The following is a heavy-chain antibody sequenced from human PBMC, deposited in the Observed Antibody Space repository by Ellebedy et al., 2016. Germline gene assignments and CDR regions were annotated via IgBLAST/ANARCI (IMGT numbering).Heavy chain of an antibody. CDR1: GYTFTSYD. CDR2: MNPNSGNT. CDR3: ARGKRVLRILVRSGFDP. Sequence: ASVKVSCKASGYTFTSYDINWVRQATGHGLEWMGWMNPNSGNTGYAQKFNGRVTMTRNTSISTAYMEVSSRRSGDTAVYYCARGKRVLRILVRSGFDPWGQGTLVTVSS. V-gene: IGHV1-8*01. J-gene: IGHJ5*02. D-gene: IGHD3-3*01.